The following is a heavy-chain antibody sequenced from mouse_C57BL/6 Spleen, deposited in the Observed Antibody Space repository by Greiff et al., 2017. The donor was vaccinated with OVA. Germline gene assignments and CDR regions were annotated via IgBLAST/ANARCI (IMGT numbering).Heavy chain of an antibody. V-gene: IGHV1-26*01. J-gene: IGHJ4*01. D-gene: IGHD1-1*01. Sequence: VQLQQSGPELVKPGASVKISCKASGYTFTDYYMNWVKQSHGKSLEWIGDINPNNGGTSYNQKFKGKATLTVDKSSSTAYMELRSLTSEDSAVYYCAREDFYYYGSSYRYYAMDYWGQGTSVTVSS. CDR1: GYTFTDYY. CDR2: INPNNGGT. CDR3: AREDFYYYGSSYRYYAMDY.